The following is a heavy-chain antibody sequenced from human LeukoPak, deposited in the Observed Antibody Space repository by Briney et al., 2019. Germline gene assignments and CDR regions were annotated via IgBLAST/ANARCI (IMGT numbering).Heavy chain of an antibody. V-gene: IGHV3-48*03. CDR1: GFTLGSYE. CDR3: ARSARLMKGVVEVTALDD. D-gene: IGHD3-3*01. J-gene: IGHJ4*02. CDR2: LSSSGSAF. Sequence: GGSLRLSCEDSGFTLGSYEMNWVRQAPGKGLEWIAYLSSSGSAFSYADSVKGRFTIARDNAKNSVYLEMNSLRADDTAVYYCARSARLMKGVVEVTALDDWGQGTLVTVSS.